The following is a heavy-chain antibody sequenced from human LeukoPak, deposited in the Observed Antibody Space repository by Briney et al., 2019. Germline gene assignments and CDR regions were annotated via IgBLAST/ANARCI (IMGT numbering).Heavy chain of an antibody. CDR3: ARDSTVTTGMEDYFDY. D-gene: IGHD4-17*01. CDR2: IIPILGTA. J-gene: IGHJ4*02. CDR1: GGSFSSYA. V-gene: IGHV1-69*11. Sequence: SVKVSCKASGGSFSSYAISWVRQAPGQGLEWMGRIIPILGTANYAQKFQGRVTITTDESTSTAYMELSSLRSEDTAVYYCARDSTVTTGMEDYFDYWGQGTLVTVSS.